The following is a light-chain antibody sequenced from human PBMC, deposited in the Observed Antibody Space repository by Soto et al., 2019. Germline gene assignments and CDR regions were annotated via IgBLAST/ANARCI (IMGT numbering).Light chain of an antibody. J-gene: IGKJ1*01. Sequence: EIVLTQSPGTLSLSPGERATLSCRASQSVSTSYLAWYQQKPGQAPRLLIYGVTSRATGIPDRFSGSGSGTDFTLTISRVGSEDFGVYYCQQYAYSPRTFGQGTKVEIK. CDR2: GVT. CDR1: QSVSTSY. V-gene: IGKV3-20*01. CDR3: QQYAYSPRT.